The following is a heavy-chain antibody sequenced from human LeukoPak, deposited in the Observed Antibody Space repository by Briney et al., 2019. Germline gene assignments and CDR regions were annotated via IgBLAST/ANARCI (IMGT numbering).Heavy chain of an antibody. J-gene: IGHJ4*02. D-gene: IGHD3-22*01. V-gene: IGHV1-18*01. Sequence: ASVKVSCKASGYTFTSYGISWVRQAPGQGLEWMGWISAYNGNTNYAQKLQGRVTTTTDTSTSTAYMELRSLRSDDTAVYYCARDPHYYDSSRNDYWGQGTLVTVSS. CDR2: ISAYNGNT. CDR3: ARDPHYYDSSRNDY. CDR1: GYTFTSYG.